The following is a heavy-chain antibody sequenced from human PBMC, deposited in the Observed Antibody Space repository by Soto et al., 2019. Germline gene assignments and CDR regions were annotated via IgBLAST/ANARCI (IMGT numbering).Heavy chain of an antibody. V-gene: IGHV1-69*01. CDR1: GGTFSSYA. D-gene: IGHD4-4*01. J-gene: IGHJ6*02. CDR2: IIPIFGTA. Sequence: QVQLVQSGAEVKKPGSSMKVSCKASGGTFSSYAISWVRQAPGQGLEWMGGIIPIFGTANYAQKFQGRVTITADESTSTAYMELSSLRSEDTAVYYGARGRATVTKSGGYYYYGMDVWGQGTTVVVSS. CDR3: ARGRATVTKSGGYYYYGMDV.